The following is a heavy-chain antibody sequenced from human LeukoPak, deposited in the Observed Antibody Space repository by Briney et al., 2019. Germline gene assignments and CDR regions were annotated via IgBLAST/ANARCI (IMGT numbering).Heavy chain of an antibody. J-gene: IGHJ4*02. CDR2: INSDGGST. CDR3: ARRIQGMAPYYFDY. Sequence: GGSLRLSCTASGSTFSSDWMHWVRQAPGKGLVWVSRINSDGGSTSYADSVKGRFTISRDNAKNTLYLQMNSLRAEDTAVYYCARRIQGMAPYYFDYWDQGTLVTVSS. CDR1: GSTFSSDW. D-gene: IGHD5-24*01. V-gene: IGHV3-74*01.